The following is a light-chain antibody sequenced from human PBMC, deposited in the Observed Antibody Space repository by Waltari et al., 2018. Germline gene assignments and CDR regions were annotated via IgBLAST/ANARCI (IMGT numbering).Light chain of an antibody. CDR2: EIS. J-gene: IGLJ7*01. CDR3: GTWDSSLSGAV. Sequence: QSVLTQPPSVSAAPGQRVTISCSGGSSNIGNNYVSWYRQFPGTAPKLLIYEISGRPSGIPGRFSGSKSGTSATLDITGLQAGDEADYCCGTWDSSLSGAVFGGGTHLTVL. V-gene: IGLV1-51*02. CDR1: SSNIGNNY.